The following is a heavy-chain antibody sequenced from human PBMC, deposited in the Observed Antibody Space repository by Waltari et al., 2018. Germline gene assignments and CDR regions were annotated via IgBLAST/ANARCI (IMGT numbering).Heavy chain of an antibody. Sequence: QVHLVQSGAEVRRPGSSVKVSCEASGGSFGTYAITWVRQAPGKGLEWIAGIIPIFRKPNYAQKFQDRVKVAADELARTALMELGSLGPDDTAVYYCAKRIVGGPFDGWGQGTMVIVSS. CDR1: GGSFGTYA. D-gene: IGHD1-26*01. V-gene: IGHV1-69*12. CDR2: IIPIFRKP. J-gene: IGHJ3*01. CDR3: AKRIVGGPFDG.